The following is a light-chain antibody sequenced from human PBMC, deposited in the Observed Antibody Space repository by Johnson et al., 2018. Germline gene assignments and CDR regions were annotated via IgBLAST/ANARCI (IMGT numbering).Light chain of an antibody. J-gene: IGLJ1*01. CDR2: EHN. CDR3: GTLDSSLRAVNV. V-gene: IGLV1-51*02. CDR1: SSNIGNNY. Sequence: QSVLTQPPSVSAAPGQKVTISCYGSSSNIGNNYVSWYQQLPGTAPKLLIYEHNKRPSGIPDRFSGSKSGTSATLGITGLQTGDEADYSCGTLDSSLRAVNVSGTGTKVTVL.